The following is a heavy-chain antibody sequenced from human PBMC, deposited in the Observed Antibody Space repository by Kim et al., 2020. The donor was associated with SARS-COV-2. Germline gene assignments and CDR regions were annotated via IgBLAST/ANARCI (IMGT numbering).Heavy chain of an antibody. J-gene: IGHJ4*02. CDR3: ASLIYDSSGGEEGY. CDR1: GYTFTSYA. V-gene: IGHV1-3*01. D-gene: IGHD3-22*01. Sequence: ASVKVSCKASGYTFTSYAMHWVRQAPGQRLEWMGWINAGNGNTQYSQKFQGRVTITRDTSASTAYIELSSLRSEDTAVYYCASLIYDSSGGEEGYWGQGTLVTVSS. CDR2: INAGNGNT.